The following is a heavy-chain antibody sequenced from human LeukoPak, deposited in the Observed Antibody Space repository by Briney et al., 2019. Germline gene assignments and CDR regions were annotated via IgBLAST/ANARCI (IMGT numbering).Heavy chain of an antibody. Sequence: PGGSLRLSCAASGFTFKNYGMSWVRQPPGKGLEWIGEINHSGSTNYNPSLKSRVTISVDTSKNQFSLKLSSVTAADTAVYYCAGGFDISMVRGVNFIDWGQGTLVTVSS. J-gene: IGHJ4*02. CDR2: INHSGST. V-gene: IGHV4-34*01. CDR3: AGGFDISMVRGVNFID. D-gene: IGHD3-10*01. CDR1: GFTFKNYG.